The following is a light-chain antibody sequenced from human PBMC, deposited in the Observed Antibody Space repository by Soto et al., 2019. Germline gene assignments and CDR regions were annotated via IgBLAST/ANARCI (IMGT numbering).Light chain of an antibody. V-gene: IGLV3-21*04. CDR2: YDR. CDR3: QVWDSGSDHVV. J-gene: IGLJ2*01. CDR1: GIGSKS. Sequence: SYELTQSPSVSVAPGKTARITCGESGIGSKSVHWYQQKPGQAHVLVIYYDRHRPSGIPERFSGTNYANKATLTISRVEAGDEDAYYCQVWDSGSDHVVFGGGPKLTVL.